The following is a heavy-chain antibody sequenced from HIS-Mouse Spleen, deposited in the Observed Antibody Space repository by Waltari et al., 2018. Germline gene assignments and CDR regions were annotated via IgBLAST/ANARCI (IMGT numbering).Heavy chain of an antibody. V-gene: IGHV4-39*07. CDR2: IYYSWST. Sequence: QLQLQESGPGLVKPSETLSLTCTVSGGSISSSSYYWGWIRQPPGKGLEWIGSIYYSWSTCYNPSLKSRVTISVDTSKTQFSLKLSSVTAADTAVYYCAREIPYSSSWYDWYFDLWGRGTLVTVSS. J-gene: IGHJ2*01. CDR1: GGSISSSSYY. D-gene: IGHD6-13*01. CDR3: AREIPYSSSWYDWYFDL.